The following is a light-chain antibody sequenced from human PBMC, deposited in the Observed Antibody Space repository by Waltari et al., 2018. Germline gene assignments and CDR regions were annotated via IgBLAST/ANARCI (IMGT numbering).Light chain of an antibody. CDR2: YDS. J-gene: IGLJ2*01. V-gene: IGLV3-21*04. CDR1: NIGSKS. CDR3: LVWHSTIDHQGV. Sequence: SYVVTQSPSVSVAPGETARITCGGDNIGSKSVHWYQQRPGQAPVLVISYDSDRPSWIPERFSCSNSGNTATLTISWVEAEDEADYYCLVWHSTIDHQGVFGGGTKLTVL.